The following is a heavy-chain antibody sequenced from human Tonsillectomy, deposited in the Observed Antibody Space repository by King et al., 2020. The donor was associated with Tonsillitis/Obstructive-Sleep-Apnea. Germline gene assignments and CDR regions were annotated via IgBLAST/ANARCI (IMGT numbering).Heavy chain of an antibody. D-gene: IGHD2-2*01. V-gene: IGHV3-64D*06. CDR2: INSDGGNT. CDR3: VTDRGCSSVNCFLPFDS. Sequence: VQLVESGGGLVQPGGSLGLSCSASGFTFSSYAMHWVRQAPGKGLEYVLTINSDGGNTYYADSVKGRFSISRDNSKETLYLQMSSLRGDDTAVYYCVTDRGCSSVNCFLPFDSWGQGAQVTVSS. CDR1: GFTFSSYA. J-gene: IGHJ4*02.